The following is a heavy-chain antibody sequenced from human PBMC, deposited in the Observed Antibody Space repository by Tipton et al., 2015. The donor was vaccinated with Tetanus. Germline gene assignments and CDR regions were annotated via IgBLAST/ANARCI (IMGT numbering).Heavy chain of an antibody. CDR1: GYSFTNYG. V-gene: IGHV1-18*01. Sequence: QSGPEVKKPGASVKVSCKASGYSFTNYGFSWVRQAPGQGLEWMGWISAYSGNTKYPQKLQGRVTMTTDTSTSTAYMELRSLRSDDTAIYYCARDYFGSGPHYVFDIWGQGTMVTVSS. J-gene: IGHJ3*02. CDR3: ARDYFGSGPHYVFDI. D-gene: IGHD3-10*01. CDR2: ISAYSGNT.